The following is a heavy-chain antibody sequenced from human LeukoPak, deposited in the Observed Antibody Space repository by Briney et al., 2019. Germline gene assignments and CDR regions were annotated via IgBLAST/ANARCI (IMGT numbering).Heavy chain of an antibody. V-gene: IGHV4-61*02. D-gene: IGHD3-3*01. J-gene: IGHJ4*02. CDR3: ARELRRFSPNLDSFDY. CDR1: GGSISSGSYY. CDR2: IYTSGST. Sequence: PSETLSLTCTVSGGSISSGSYYWSWIRQPAGKGLEWIGRIYTSGSTNYNPSLKSRVTISVDTSKNQFSLKLSSVTAADTAVYYCARELRRFSPNLDSFDYWGQGTLVTVSS.